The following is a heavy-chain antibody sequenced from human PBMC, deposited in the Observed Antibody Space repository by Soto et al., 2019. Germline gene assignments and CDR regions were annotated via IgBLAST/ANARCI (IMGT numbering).Heavy chain of an antibody. CDR3: ASGEVPIDI. Sequence: QVQLVQSGAEVKKPGASVKVSCKASGYTFTNFGISWVRPAPGQGLEWMGWISTYNGNTNYAQKFQGRITMPTATPTSTAYMEVRSPRLGDTVVYSGASGEVPIDIWGQGTLVTVSS. CDR2: ISTYNGNT. D-gene: IGHD3-10*01. CDR1: GYTFTNFG. J-gene: IGHJ4*02. V-gene: IGHV1-18*01.